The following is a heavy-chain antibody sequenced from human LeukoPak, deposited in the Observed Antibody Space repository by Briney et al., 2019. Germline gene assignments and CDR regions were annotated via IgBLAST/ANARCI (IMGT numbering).Heavy chain of an antibody. CDR3: ARDSDIVVVIGAFDI. CDR1: GFTFSSYS. Sequence: GGSLRLSCAASGFTFSSYSMKWVRQAPGKGLEWVSFIGSSISYISYADSVKGRFTISRDNAKNSLYLQMNSLRAEDTAVYYCARDSDIVVVIGAFDIWGQGTMVTVSS. J-gene: IGHJ3*02. CDR2: IGSSISYI. V-gene: IGHV3-21*01. D-gene: IGHD2-15*01.